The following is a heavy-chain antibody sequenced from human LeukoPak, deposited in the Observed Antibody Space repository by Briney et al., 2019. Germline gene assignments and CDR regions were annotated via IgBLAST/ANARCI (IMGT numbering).Heavy chain of an antibody. D-gene: IGHD3-10*01. V-gene: IGHV3-74*01. CDR3: VRVGGRSSIGGDC. Sequence: GGSLRLSCAASGFTFSTYWMHWVRQAPGTGLVWVSRIKSDGSNSNYADCVQGRFTISRDNAKNTLYLQMNSLSAEDTAVYHCVRVGGRSSIGGDCWGQGTLVTVSS. J-gene: IGHJ4*02. CDR2: IKSDGSNS. CDR1: GFTFSTYW.